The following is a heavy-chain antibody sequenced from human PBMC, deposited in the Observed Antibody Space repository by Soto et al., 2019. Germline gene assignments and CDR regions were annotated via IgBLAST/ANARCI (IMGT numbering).Heavy chain of an antibody. CDR2: IWYDASKQ. J-gene: IGHJ6*02. CDR1: GFSFSAYG. Sequence: PGGSLRLSCETSGFSFSAYGMHWVRQAPGKGLEWVAVIWYDASKQFYAASVEGRFTISRDNSKAILYLQMNSLRAEDTAVYYCAKETVEATYSFYGMDVWGPGTTVTVSS. D-gene: IGHD7-27*01. V-gene: IGHV3-33*06. CDR3: AKETVEATYSFYGMDV.